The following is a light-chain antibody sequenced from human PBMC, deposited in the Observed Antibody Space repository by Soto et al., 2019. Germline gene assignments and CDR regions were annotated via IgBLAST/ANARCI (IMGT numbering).Light chain of an antibody. CDR3: SSYAGFNNPGV. J-gene: IGLJ1*01. Sequence: QSVLTQPPSASGSPGQSVTISCTGTSSDVGVYNYVSWYQQHPGKAPKLMIYEVSKRPSGVPDRFSGSKSGNTASLTVFGLQAEDEADYYCSSYAGFNNPGVFGTGTKVSVL. CDR1: SSDVGVYNY. CDR2: EVS. V-gene: IGLV2-8*01.